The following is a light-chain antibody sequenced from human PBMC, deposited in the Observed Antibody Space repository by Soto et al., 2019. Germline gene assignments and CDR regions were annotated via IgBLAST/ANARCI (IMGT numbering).Light chain of an antibody. Sequence: DIQMTQSPSSLSASVGDRVTITCRASQSISSYLNWYQQKPRKAPELLIYAASSLQSGVPSRFSGSGSGTAFTLTISSLQPEDFATYYCQQSYSIPFTFGQGTSLEIK. J-gene: IGKJ2*01. CDR2: AAS. CDR3: QQSYSIPFT. CDR1: QSISSY. V-gene: IGKV1-39*01.